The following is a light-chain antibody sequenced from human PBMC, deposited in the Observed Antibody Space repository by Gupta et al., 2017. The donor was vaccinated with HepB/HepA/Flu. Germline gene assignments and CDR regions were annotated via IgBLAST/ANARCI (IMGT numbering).Light chain of an antibody. Sequence: ENVLTQSPGTLSLSPGESAALSCRASQSVDSRFLAWYQQKPGQAPRLLIYGVSTRATGIPDRFSGGGSGTDFTLTISRLEPEDFALYYYQQYGPSPMYTFGQGTKLEI. CDR3: QQYGPSPMYT. CDR1: QSVDSRF. V-gene: IGKV3-20*01. CDR2: GVS. J-gene: IGKJ2*01.